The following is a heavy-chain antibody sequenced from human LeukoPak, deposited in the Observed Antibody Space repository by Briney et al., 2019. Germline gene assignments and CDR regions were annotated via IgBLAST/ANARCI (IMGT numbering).Heavy chain of an antibody. V-gene: IGHV4-59*01. Sequence: PSETLSLTCTVSGGSIKSYYWGWIRQPPGNGLEWIGYIYYSGSTTYNPSLESRVTISVDTSKNQFSLKLSSVTAADTAVYYCARGGGKAPPIDYWGQGTLVTVSS. CDR2: IYYSGST. CDR3: ARGGGKAPPIDY. J-gene: IGHJ4*02. D-gene: IGHD4-23*01. CDR1: GGSIKSYY.